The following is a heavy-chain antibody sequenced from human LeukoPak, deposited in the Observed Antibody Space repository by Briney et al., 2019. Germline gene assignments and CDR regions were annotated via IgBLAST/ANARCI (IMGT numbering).Heavy chain of an antibody. CDR3: ARDVDTAPDY. J-gene: IGHJ4*02. V-gene: IGHV4-39*07. CDR2: INHSGST. Sequence: SETLSLTCTVSGGSISSGSYYWSWIRQPPGKGLEWIGEINHSGSTNYNPSLKSRVTISVDTSKNQFSLKLSSVTAADTAVYYCARDVDTAPDYWGQGTLVTVSS. D-gene: IGHD5-18*01. CDR1: GGSISSGSYY.